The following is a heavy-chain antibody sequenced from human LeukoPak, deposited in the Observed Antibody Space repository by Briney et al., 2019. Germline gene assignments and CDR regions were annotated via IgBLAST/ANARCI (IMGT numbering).Heavy chain of an antibody. J-gene: IGHJ4*02. CDR3: ARGRSSSSWSDY. CDR2: IHGDGSGT. CDR1: GFIFSSYW. Sequence: GGSLRLSCAASGFIFSSYWMHWVRQAPGKGLVWVSRIHGDGSGTTYADSVKGRFTISRDNAKNTLYLQMTGLRDEDAAVYYCARGRSSSSWSDYWGQGTLVTVSS. V-gene: IGHV3-74*01. D-gene: IGHD6-13*01.